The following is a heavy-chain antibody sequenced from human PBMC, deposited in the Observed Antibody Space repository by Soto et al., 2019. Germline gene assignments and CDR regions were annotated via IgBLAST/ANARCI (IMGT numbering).Heavy chain of an antibody. CDR3: AKDHEEWLVEGDLFDY. CDR2: ISGSGGST. V-gene: IGHV3-23*01. J-gene: IGHJ4*02. Sequence: EVQLLESGGGLVQPGGSLRLSCAASGFTFSSYAMSWVRQAPGKGLEWVSDISGSGGSTYYADSVKGRFTISRDNSKNTLYLQMNSQRAEDTAVYYCAKDHEEWLVEGDLFDYWGQGTLVTVSS. CDR1: GFTFSSYA. D-gene: IGHD6-19*01.